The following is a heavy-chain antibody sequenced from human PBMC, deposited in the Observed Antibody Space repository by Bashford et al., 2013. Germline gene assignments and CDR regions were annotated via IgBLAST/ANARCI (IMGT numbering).Heavy chain of an antibody. CDR1: GYTFTSYG. D-gene: IGHD3-10*01. Sequence: VASVKVSCKASGYTFTSYGISWVRQAPGQGLEWMGWISAYTGSTKRAQKVQDRVTMTTDTSTSTVYLELRSLRWDDTAVYYCARDYPQGISIVPGSLDYHYGMDVWGQGTTVTVSS. V-gene: IGHV1-18*01. J-gene: IGHJ6*02. CDR2: ISAYTGST. CDR3: ARDYPQGISIVPGSLDYHYGMDV.